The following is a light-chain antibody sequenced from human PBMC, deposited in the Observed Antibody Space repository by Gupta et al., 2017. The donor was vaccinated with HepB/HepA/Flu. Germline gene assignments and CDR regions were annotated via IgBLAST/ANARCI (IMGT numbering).Light chain of an antibody. CDR3: HQMYSSPFP. CDR1: QNILFDSDNKNY. Sequence: DIVMTQSPASLALSLGERATINCKSSQNILFDSDNKNYLAWYQQKPGQAPKLLIYWASMREYGVPDRFTGSGSGTDFTLTITSRQAEDVAVYYCHQMYSSPFPFGRGTKVEI. J-gene: IGKJ1*01. CDR2: WAS. V-gene: IGKV4-1*01.